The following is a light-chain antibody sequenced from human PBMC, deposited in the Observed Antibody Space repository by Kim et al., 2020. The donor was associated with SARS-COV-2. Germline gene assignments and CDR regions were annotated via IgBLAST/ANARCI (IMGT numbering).Light chain of an antibody. CDR3: CSYAGSYTLV. CDR2: DVS. V-gene: IGLV2-11*01. CDR1: SSDVGGNTY. Sequence: GQSVTISCTGTSSDVGGNTYVSWYQQHPGKAPKLMIYDVSKRPSGVPDRFSGSKSGNTASLTVSGLQAEDEADYYCCSYAGSYTLVFGGGTQLTVL. J-gene: IGLJ2*01.